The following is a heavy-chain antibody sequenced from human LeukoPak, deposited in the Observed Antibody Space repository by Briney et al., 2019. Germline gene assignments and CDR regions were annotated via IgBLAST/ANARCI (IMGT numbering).Heavy chain of an antibody. V-gene: IGHV4-39*01. CDR1: GGSISSSSYY. D-gene: IGHD6-13*01. CDR2: IYYSGSS. CDR3: ARVKRDPYSSILY. Sequence: SETLSLTCTVSGGSISSSSYYWGWIRQPPGKGLEWIGSIYYSGSSYYNPSLKSRVSISVDTSKNQFSLRLTSVTDTDTAVYYCARVKRDPYSSILYWGQGTLVTVSS. J-gene: IGHJ4*02.